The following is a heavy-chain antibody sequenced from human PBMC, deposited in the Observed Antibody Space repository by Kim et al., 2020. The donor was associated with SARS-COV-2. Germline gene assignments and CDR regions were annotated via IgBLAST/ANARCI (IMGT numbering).Heavy chain of an antibody. J-gene: IGHJ6*02. CDR1: GGSISSSSYY. CDR2: IYYSGIT. V-gene: IGHV4-39*01. CDR3: ARRLGGWRNYGMDV. D-gene: IGHD6-19*01. Sequence: SETLSLTCTVSGGSISSSSYYWGWIRQPPGKGLEWIGSIYYSGITYYNPSLKSRVTISVDTSKNQFSLKLSSVTAADTAVYYCARRLGGWRNYGMDVWGQGPPAPVS.